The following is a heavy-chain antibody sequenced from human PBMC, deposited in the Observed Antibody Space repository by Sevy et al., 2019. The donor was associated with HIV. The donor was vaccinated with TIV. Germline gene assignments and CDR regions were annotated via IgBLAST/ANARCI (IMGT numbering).Heavy chain of an antibody. J-gene: IGHJ6*02. CDR2: ISAYNGNT. CDR3: ARDGGVAAADDYYCYGMDV. D-gene: IGHD6-13*01. Sequence: ASVKVSCKASGYTFTSYGISWVRQAPGQGLEWMGWISAYNGNTNYAQKLQGRVTMTTDTSTSTAYMELRSLRSDDTAVYCCARDGGVAAADDYYCYGMDVCGQGTTVTVSS. CDR1: GYTFTSYG. V-gene: IGHV1-18*01.